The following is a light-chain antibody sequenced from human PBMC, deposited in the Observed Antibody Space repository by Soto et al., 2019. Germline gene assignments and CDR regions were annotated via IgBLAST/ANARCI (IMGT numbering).Light chain of an antibody. Sequence: EIVMTQSPATLSVSPGERATLSCRASQSVGGNLAWYQQRPGRAPRLLIYDPSTRATDIPARFSGSGSGTQFTLTISSLQSEDFALYYCQQYNNWPLYTFGQGTKLEIK. J-gene: IGKJ2*01. V-gene: IGKV3-15*01. CDR1: QSVGGN. CDR3: QQYNNWPLYT. CDR2: DPS.